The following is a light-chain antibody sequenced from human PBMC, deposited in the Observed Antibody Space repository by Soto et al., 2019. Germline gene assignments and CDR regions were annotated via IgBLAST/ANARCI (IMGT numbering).Light chain of an antibody. J-gene: IGKJ5*01. CDR2: DVS. CDR3: QQRSNRPLSIT. Sequence: EIVLTQSPATLSLSPGERGTLSCRASESVTDYLAWYQQKPGQAPRLLVYDVSYRAAGIPTRFSGGGSGTDFTLTISNVEPEDFAVSYCQQRSNRPLSITFDQGTRLEI. V-gene: IGKV3-11*01. CDR1: ESVTDY.